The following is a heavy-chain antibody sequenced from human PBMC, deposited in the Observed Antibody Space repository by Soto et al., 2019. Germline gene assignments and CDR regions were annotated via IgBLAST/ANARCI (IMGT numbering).Heavy chain of an antibody. Sequence: QVQLQESGPGLVKPSETLSLTCTVSGGSISSYYWSWIRQPPGKGLEWIGYIYYSGSTNYNPSLKSRVTISVDTSKNQFSLKLSSVTAADTAVYYCARGGLYYDFWSGYPNWFDPWGQGTLVTVSS. V-gene: IGHV4-59*08. J-gene: IGHJ5*02. CDR3: ARGGLYYDFWSGYPNWFDP. CDR2: IYYSGST. D-gene: IGHD3-3*01. CDR1: GGSISSYY.